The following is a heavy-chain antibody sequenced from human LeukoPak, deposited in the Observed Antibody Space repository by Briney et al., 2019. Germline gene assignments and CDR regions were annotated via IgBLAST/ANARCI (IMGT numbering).Heavy chain of an antibody. J-gene: IGHJ6*03. CDR3: ASSPFIAVAGTSYYYYYYMDV. D-gene: IGHD6-19*01. CDR2: IYYSGST. V-gene: IGHV4-59*01. Sequence: PSETLSLTCTVSGGSISIYYWSWIRQPPGKGLEWIGYIYYSGSTNYNPPLKSRVTISVDTSKNQFSLKLSSVTAADTAVYYCASSPFIAVAGTSYYYYYYMDVWGKGTTVTVSS. CDR1: GGSISIYY.